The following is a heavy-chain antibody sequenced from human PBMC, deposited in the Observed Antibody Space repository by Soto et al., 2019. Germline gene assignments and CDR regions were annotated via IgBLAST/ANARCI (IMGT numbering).Heavy chain of an antibody. CDR1: GGSISSSSYY. CDR2: IYYSGST. D-gene: IGHD3-3*01. Sequence: QLQLQESGPGLVKPSEPLSLTCTVSGGSISSSSYYWGWIRQPPGKGLEWIGSIYYSGSTYYIPSLKSRVTITVDTSKSQFSLELSSVTAAYTAVYYCSRQDWSVYYGTYYYYCMDVCGQGTTVTVSS. CDR3: SRQDWSVYYGTYYYYCMDV. J-gene: IGHJ6*02. V-gene: IGHV4-39*01.